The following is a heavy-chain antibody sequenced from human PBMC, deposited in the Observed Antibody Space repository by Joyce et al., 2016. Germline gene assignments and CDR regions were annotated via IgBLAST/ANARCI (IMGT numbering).Heavy chain of an antibody. CDR3: TREMGSLAVFDS. D-gene: IGHD3-10*01. CDR1: GDSIISRNW. V-gene: IGHV4-4*02. J-gene: IGHJ4*02. Sequence: QVQLQESGPGLVKPSGTLSLTCAVSGDSIISRNWWSWVRQPPGKGLEWIREIYQSGSTNYNPSLKSRATISVDKSNNQIFLRLTSVTAADTALYFCTREMGSLAVFDSWGQGTQVTVSS. CDR2: IYQSGST.